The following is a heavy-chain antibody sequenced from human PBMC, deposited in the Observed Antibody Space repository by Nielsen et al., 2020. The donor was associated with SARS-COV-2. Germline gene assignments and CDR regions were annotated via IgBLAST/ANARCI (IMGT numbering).Heavy chain of an antibody. CDR3: ARRYYYGSGSYTPIDY. D-gene: IGHD3-10*01. CDR2: IYYSGST. Sequence: WIRQPPGKGLEWIGYIYYSGSTNYNPSLKSRVTISVDTSKNQFSLKLSSVTAADTAVYYCARRYYYGSGSYTPIDYWGQGTLVTVSS. J-gene: IGHJ4*02. V-gene: IGHV4-59*01.